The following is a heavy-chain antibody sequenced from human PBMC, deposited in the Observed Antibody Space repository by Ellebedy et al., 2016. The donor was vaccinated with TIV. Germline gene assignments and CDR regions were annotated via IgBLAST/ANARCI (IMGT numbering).Heavy chain of an antibody. CDR2: IYYSGNT. V-gene: IGHV4-38-2*02. CDR1: GVSISTGYY. Sequence: GSLRLSXTVSGVSISTGYYWGWIRQPPGKGLEWIGSIYYSGNTYYNPSLKSRVTISVDTSKSQFSLKLSSVTAADTAVYFCARDGGYDTSPDYWGQGTLVTVSS. CDR3: ARDGGYDTSPDY. J-gene: IGHJ4*02. D-gene: IGHD5-12*01.